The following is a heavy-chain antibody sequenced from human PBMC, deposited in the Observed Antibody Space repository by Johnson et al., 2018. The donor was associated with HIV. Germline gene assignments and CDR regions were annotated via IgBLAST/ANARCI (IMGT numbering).Heavy chain of an antibody. D-gene: IGHD5-12*01. CDR3: AREGGYSGYEGVGHTNDAFDI. V-gene: IGHV3-53*01. Sequence: EVQLVESGGGLIQPGGSLRLSCAASGFTVSSNYMSWVRQAPGKGLEWVSVIYSGGSTYYADTVQGRFTISRDNSKNTLYLQMNSLRAEDTAVYYCAREGGYSGYEGVGHTNDAFDIWGQGTMVTVSS. J-gene: IGHJ3*02. CDR2: IYSGGST. CDR1: GFTVSSNY.